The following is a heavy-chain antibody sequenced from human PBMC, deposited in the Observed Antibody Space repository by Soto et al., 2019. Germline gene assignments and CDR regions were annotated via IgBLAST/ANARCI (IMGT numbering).Heavy chain of an antibody. D-gene: IGHD6-19*01. CDR3: ARRVGGYSSGWYENWFDP. J-gene: IGHJ5*02. V-gene: IGHV4-59*08. CDR1: GGSISSYY. Sequence: SETLSLTCTVSGGSISSYYWSWIRQPPGKGLEWIGYIYYSGSTNYNPSLKSRVTISVDTSKNQFSLKLSSVTAADTAVYYCARRVGGYSSGWYENWFDPWGQGTLVTVSS. CDR2: IYYSGST.